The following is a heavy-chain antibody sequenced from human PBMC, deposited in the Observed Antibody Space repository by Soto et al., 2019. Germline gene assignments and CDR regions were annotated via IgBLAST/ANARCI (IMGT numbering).Heavy chain of an antibody. D-gene: IGHD2-15*01. CDR1: GFIFSNYG. J-gene: IGHJ4*02. Sequence: QVQLVESGGGVVQPGKSLRLSCAASGFIFSNYGMHWVRQAPGKGLEWVALISFDGKNRNYADSVKGRFTIYRDNPKNTMYLEMNSLRPEETAFYYCAQRGGVVGGSEHPFFEYWGQGTLVTVSS. V-gene: IGHV3-30*18. CDR2: ISFDGKNR. CDR3: AQRGGVVGGSEHPFFEY.